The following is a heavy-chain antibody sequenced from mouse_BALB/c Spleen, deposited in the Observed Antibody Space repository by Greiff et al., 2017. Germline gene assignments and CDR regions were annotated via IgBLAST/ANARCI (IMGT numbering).Heavy chain of an antibody. CDR2: ISDGGSYT. D-gene: IGHD1-1*01. V-gene: IGHV5-4*02. CDR1: GFTFSSYG. Sequence: EVKLVESGGGLVQPGGSLKLSCAASGFTFSSYGMYWVRQTPEKRLEWVATISDGGSYTYYPDSVKGRFTISRDNAKNNLYLQMSSLKSEDTAMYYCARDQNYGSSSFAYWGQGTLVTVSA. J-gene: IGHJ3*01. CDR3: ARDQNYGSSSFAY.